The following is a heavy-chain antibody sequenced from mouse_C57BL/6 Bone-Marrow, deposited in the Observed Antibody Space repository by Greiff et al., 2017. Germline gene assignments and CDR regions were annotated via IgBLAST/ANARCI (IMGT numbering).Heavy chain of an antibody. CDR1: GYTFTSYW. J-gene: IGHJ2*01. Sequence: QVQLQQPGAELVKPGASVKLSCKASGYTFTSYWMQWVKQRPGQGLEWIGEIDPSDSYTNYNQKFKGKATLTVDTSSSTAYMQLSSLTSEDSAVYYCARGTTVVATDYFDYWGQGTTLTVSS. CDR3: ARGTTVVATDYFDY. CDR2: IDPSDSYT. D-gene: IGHD1-1*01. V-gene: IGHV1-50*01.